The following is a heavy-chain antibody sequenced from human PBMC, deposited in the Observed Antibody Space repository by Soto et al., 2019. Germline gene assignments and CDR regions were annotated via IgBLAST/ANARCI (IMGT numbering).Heavy chain of an antibody. D-gene: IGHD1-1*01. J-gene: IGHJ4*02. V-gene: IGHV3-11*01. CDR2: ISGSGITT. Sequence: GGSLRLSCAASGFTFSDYYMNWIRQAPGKGLEWVSFISGSGITTHYADSVKGRFTISRDNAQNSLYLQMNSLRADDTAVYYCAREVTGTTIDYWGQGTLVAVSS. CDR3: AREVTGTTIDY. CDR1: GFTFSDYY.